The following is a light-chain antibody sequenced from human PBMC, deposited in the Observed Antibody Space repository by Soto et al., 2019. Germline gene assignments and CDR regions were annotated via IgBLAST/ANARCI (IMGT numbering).Light chain of an antibody. CDR2: KAS. Sequence: DIQMTQCPSTLSASVGDRVTITCRASQSITIWLAWYQQKPGKAPKVLSYKASSLESGVPSRFSGSGSGTEFTLTISSLQPDDFATYYCQQCSTYPYTFGQGTKLEIK. CDR1: QSITIW. J-gene: IGKJ2*01. CDR3: QQCSTYPYT. V-gene: IGKV1-5*03.